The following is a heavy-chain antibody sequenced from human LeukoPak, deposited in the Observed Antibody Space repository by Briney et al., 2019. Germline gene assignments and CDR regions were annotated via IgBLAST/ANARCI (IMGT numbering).Heavy chain of an antibody. CDR3: ARHNQMVRGVIPFDY. CDR2: IYHSGST. V-gene: IGHV4-38-2*02. J-gene: IGHJ4*02. D-gene: IGHD3-10*01. Sequence: PSETLSLTCTVSGYSISSGYYWGWIRQPPGKGLEWIGSIYHSGSTYYNPSLKSRVTISVDTSKNQFSLKLSSVTAADTAVYYCARHNQMVRGVIPFDYWGQGTLVTVSS. CDR1: GYSISSGYY.